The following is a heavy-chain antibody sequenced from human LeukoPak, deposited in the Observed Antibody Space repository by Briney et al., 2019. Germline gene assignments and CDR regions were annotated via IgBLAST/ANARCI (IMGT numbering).Heavy chain of an antibody. V-gene: IGHV3-74*01. Sequence: PGGSLRLSCAASGFTLSNHWMHWVRQAPGKGLVWVSRISGDEIWTSYADSVKGRFTISRDNAKNSLYLQMNSLRAEDTAVYYCARDSRTFPQSYYYYYGMDVWGQGTTVTVSS. CDR2: ISGDEIWT. CDR1: GFTLSNHW. CDR3: ARDSRTFPQSYYYYYGMDV. D-gene: IGHD1-1*01. J-gene: IGHJ6*02.